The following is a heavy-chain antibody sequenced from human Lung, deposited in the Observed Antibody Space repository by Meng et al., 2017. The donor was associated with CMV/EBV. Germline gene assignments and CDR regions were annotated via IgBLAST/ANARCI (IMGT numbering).Heavy chain of an antibody. CDR1: GFLLSTSGVG. V-gene: IGHV2-5*02. D-gene: IGHD4-17*01. CDR2: IYWDDDK. J-gene: IGHJ4*02. Sequence: QITFKASGPTLVKTTKTLTLPCTFSGFLLSTSGVGVGWIRQPPGKALEWLALIYWDDDKRYSPSLKNRLTITKDTSKNQVVLTLTNIDPVDTATYYCAHRHRLRDFDYWGQGTLVTVSS. CDR3: AHRHRLRDFDY.